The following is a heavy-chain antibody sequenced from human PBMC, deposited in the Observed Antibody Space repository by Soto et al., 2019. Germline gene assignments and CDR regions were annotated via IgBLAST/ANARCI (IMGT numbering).Heavy chain of an antibody. CDR3: AKGGELSFYKWFDP. CDR2: TYYRSKWYN. Sequence: SQTLSLTCAISGDSVSSNSAAWNWIRQSPSRGLEWLGRTYYRSKWYNDYAVSVKSRITINPDTSKNQFSLQLNSVTPEDTAVYYSAKGGELSFYKWFDPWGQGTLVTVSS. CDR1: GDSVSSNSAA. V-gene: IGHV6-1*01. J-gene: IGHJ5*02. D-gene: IGHD3-16*02.